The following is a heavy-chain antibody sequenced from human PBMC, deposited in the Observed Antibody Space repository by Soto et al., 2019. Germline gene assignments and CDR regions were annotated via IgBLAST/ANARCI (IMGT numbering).Heavy chain of an antibody. Sequence: ASVKVSCKASGYTFTSYGISWVRQAPGQGLEWMGWISAYNGNTNYAQKLQGRVTMTTDTSTSTACMQLRSLRSDDAAVYYCARDRGSGYVSGGGMDVWGQGTTVTVSS. V-gene: IGHV1-18*01. CDR1: GYTFTSYG. J-gene: IGHJ6*02. CDR2: ISAYNGNT. D-gene: IGHD5-12*01. CDR3: ARDRGSGYVSGGGMDV.